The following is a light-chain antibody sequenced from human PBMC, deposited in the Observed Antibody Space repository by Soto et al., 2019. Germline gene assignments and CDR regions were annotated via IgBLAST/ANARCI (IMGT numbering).Light chain of an antibody. CDR1: SSDVGGYNY. V-gene: IGLV2-14*01. CDR3: TSYTTSSTHWV. J-gene: IGLJ3*02. Sequence: QSALTQPASVSGSPEQSITISCTGTSSDVGGYNYVSWYQQHPDKAPKLMIYEVSNRPSGVSNRFSGSKSGNTASLTISGLQAEDEADYYCTSYTTSSTHWVFGGGTKLTVL. CDR2: EVS.